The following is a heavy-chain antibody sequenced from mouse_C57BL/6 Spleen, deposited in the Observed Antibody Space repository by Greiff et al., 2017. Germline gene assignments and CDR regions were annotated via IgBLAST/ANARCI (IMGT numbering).Heavy chain of an antibody. D-gene: IGHD1-1*01. V-gene: IGHV5-15*01. CDR3: ARRRYPGYFGV. J-gene: IGHJ1*03. Sequence: EVQLVESGGGLVQPGGSLKLSCAASGFTFSDYGMAWVRQAPRKGPEWVAFISNLAYSIYYADTVTGRFTLSRENANHTLYLEMSSLRSEDTAMYYCARRRYPGYFGVWGTKTTVTVSS. CDR2: ISNLAYSI. CDR1: GFTFSDYG.